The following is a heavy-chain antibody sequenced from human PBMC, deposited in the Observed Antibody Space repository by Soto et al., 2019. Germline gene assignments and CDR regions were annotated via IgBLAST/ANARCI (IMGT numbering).Heavy chain of an antibody. J-gene: IGHJ6*02. CDR1: VFTFSYSY. V-gene: IGHV3-11*01. CDR3: ARVSWREKYGMDV. Sequence: GGSLRLSCAASVFTFSYSYMIWIRQAPGKGLEWISYITFSGNTVYYADSLKGRFTISRDNAKNSLYLQMNRLRAEDTAVYYCARVSWREKYGMDVWGQGTTVTVSS. CDR2: ITFSGNTV.